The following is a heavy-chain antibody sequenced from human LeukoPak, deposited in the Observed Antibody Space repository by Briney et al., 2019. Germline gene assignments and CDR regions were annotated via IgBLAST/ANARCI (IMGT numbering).Heavy chain of an antibody. CDR2: ISSSGSTI. CDR1: SNYY. J-gene: IGHJ4*02. CDR3: AKVSSDILTGYHYFDH. V-gene: IGHV3-11*01. D-gene: IGHD3-9*01. Sequence: SNYYWGWVRQAPGKGLEWVSYISSSGSTIYYADSVKGRFTISRDNSKNTLYLQMNSLRAEDTAVYYCAKVSSDILTGYHYFDHWDQGTLVTVSS.